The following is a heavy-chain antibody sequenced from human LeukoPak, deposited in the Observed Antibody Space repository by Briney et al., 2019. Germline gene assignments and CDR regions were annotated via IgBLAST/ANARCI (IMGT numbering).Heavy chain of an antibody. D-gene: IGHD4-17*01. J-gene: IGHJ5*02. Sequence: PSETLSLTCTVSGGSISSSSYYWGWIRQPPGKGLEWIGSIYYSGSTYYSPSLKSRVTISVDTSKNQFSLKLSSVTAADTAVYYCARDPTWFDPWGQGTLVTVSS. CDR2: IYYSGST. CDR3: ARDPTWFDP. CDR1: GGSISSSSYY. V-gene: IGHV4-39*07.